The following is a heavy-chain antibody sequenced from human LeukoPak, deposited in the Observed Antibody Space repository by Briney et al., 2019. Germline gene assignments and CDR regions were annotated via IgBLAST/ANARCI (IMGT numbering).Heavy chain of an antibody. CDR2: IKQDGSEK. J-gene: IGHJ6*03. CDR1: GFTFSSYW. CDR3: ARDKRQWLVLGGSAGGYYYYMDV. V-gene: IGHV3-7*01. Sequence: GGSLRLSCAASGFTFSSYWMSWVRQAPGKGLEWVANIKQDGSEKYYVDSVKGRFTISRDNAKNSLYLQMNSLRAEDTAVYYCARDKRQWLVLGGSAGGYYYYMDVWGKGTTVTVSS. D-gene: IGHD6-19*01.